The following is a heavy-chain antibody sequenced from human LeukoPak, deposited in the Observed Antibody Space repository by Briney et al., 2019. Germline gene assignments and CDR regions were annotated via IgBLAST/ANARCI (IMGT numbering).Heavy chain of an antibody. V-gene: IGHV4-34*01. Sequence: SETLSLTCAVNGGSFSGHYWTWIRQPPGKGLEWIGEINHIGTTNNNLSLNSRVTISLDASKSQVSLKLSSVTAADTAVYYCARASRLGTYYFMDVWGNGTTVTVSS. CDR3: ARASRLGTYYFMDV. J-gene: IGHJ6*03. D-gene: IGHD1-7*01. CDR1: GGSFSGHY. CDR2: INHIGTT.